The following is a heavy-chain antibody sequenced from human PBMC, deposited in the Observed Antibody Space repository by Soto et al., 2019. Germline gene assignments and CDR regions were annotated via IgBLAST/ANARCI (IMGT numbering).Heavy chain of an antibody. CDR3: AKDMWGGYSSGAYSFDY. CDR2: ISWNSGSI. J-gene: IGHJ4*02. Sequence: EVQLVESGGGLVQPGRSLRLSCAASGFTFDDYAMHWVRQAPGKGLEWVAGISWNSGSIGYADSVKGRFKISRDNAKNSMYLQMNSLKAENTALYYCAKDMWGGYSSGAYSFDYWGQGTLVTVSS. D-gene: IGHD6-19*01. V-gene: IGHV3-9*01. CDR1: GFTFDDYA.